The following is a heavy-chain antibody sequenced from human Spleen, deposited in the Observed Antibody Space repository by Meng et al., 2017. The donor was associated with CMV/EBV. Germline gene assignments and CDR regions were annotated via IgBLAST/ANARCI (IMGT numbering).Heavy chain of an antibody. Sequence: TFSSYAMSWVRQAPGKGLEWIGSIYYSGSTYYNPSLKSRVTISVDTSKNQFSLKLSSVTAADTAVYYCARGAGYQLRIDYWGQGTLVTVSS. D-gene: IGHD2-2*01. CDR2: IYYSGST. CDR3: ARGAGYQLRIDY. J-gene: IGHJ4*02. V-gene: IGHV4-39*07. CDR1: TFSSYA.